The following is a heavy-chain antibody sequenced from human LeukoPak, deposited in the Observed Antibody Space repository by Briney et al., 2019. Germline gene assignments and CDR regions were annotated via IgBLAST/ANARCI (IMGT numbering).Heavy chain of an antibody. D-gene: IGHD5-18*01. CDR2: INHSGST. CDR1: GGSFSGYY. Sequence: SETLSLTCAVYGGSFSGYYWSWIRQPPGKGLEWIGEINHSGSTYYNPSLRSRVTISVDTSKNQFSLKLSSVTAADTAVYYCARHRGRDTNDYWGQGTLVTVSS. CDR3: ARHRGRDTNDY. V-gene: IGHV4-34*01. J-gene: IGHJ4*02.